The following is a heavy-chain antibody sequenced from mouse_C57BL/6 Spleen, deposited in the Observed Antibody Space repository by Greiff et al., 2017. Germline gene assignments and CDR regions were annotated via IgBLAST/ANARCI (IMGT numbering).Heavy chain of an antibody. Sequence: QVQLQQPGAELVRPGSSVKLSCKASGYTFTSYWMDWVKQRPGQGLEWIGNIYPSDSETHYNQKFKDKATLTVDKSSSTAYMQLSSLTSEDSAVYYCARGYYGSSYVYFDDWGQGTTLTVSS. CDR2: IYPSDSET. D-gene: IGHD1-1*01. CDR3: ARGYYGSSYVYFDD. CDR1: GYTFTSYW. V-gene: IGHV1-61*01. J-gene: IGHJ2*01.